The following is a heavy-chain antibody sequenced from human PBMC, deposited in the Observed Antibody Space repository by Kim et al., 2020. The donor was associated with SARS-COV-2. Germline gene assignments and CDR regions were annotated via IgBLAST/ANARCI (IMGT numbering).Heavy chain of an antibody. J-gene: IGHJ4*02. CDR3: ARGRPLAY. V-gene: IGHV3-7*03. Sequence: GSEEHYVDSVKGRFTISRDNAKNSLFLHMNSLRAEDTAVYYCARGRPLAYWGQGILVTVSS. CDR2: GSEE. D-gene: IGHD6-25*01.